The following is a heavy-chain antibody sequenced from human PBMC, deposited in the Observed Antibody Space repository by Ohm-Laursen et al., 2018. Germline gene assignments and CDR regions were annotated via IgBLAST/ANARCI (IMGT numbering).Heavy chain of an antibody. CDR1: GFTFSSYS. CDR3: ARGRYSSGLAPFDY. CDR2: ISGSSTTI. D-gene: IGHD6-19*01. V-gene: IGHV3-48*01. J-gene: IGHJ4*02. Sequence: SLRLSCAASGFTFSSYSMDWVRQAPGKGLEWVSYISGSSTTIYYADSVKGRFTISRDNAKNSLYLQMNSLRAEDTAVYYCARGRYSSGLAPFDYWGQGTLVTVSS.